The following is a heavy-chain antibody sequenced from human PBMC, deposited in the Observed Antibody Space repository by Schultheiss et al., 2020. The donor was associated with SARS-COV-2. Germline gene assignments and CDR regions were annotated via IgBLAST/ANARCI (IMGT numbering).Heavy chain of an antibody. CDR1: GFTFSSYS. D-gene: IGHD3-22*01. J-gene: IGHJ3*02. CDR3: ASPTYYYDSSGNRPDAFDI. CDR2: ISSSSSYI. Sequence: GGSLRLSCAASGFTFSSYSMNWVRQAPGKGLEWVSSISSSSSYIYYADSVKGRFTISRDNAKNSLYLQMNSLRAEDTAVYYCASPTYYYDSSGNRPDAFDIWGQGTMVTVSS. V-gene: IGHV3-21*01.